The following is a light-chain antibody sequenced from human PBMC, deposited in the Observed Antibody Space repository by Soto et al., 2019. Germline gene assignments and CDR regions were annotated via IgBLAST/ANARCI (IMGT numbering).Light chain of an antibody. Sequence: DIQMTQSPSTLSASVGDRVTITCRASQSISICLAWYQQKPGKAPKLLIYDASSLESGVPSRFSGSGSGTEFTLTISSLQPDDFATYYCQQYNSYPSTFGQGTKVDIK. CDR1: QSISIC. V-gene: IGKV1-5*01. J-gene: IGKJ1*01. CDR3: QQYNSYPST. CDR2: DAS.